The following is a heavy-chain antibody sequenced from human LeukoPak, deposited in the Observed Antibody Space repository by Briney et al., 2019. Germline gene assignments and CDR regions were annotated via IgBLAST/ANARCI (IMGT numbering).Heavy chain of an antibody. CDR3: AKEIDYGDYRGPDY. J-gene: IGHJ4*02. CDR2: INSAGSST. Sequence: GGSLRLSCAASGSTFSSYWMHWVRQGPGKGLVWVSRINSAGSSTTYADSVKGRFTISRDNSKNTLYLQIKSLRTADTAVYYCAKEIDYGDYRGPDYWGQGTLVTVSS. CDR1: GSTFSSYW. D-gene: IGHD4-17*01. V-gene: IGHV3-74*01.